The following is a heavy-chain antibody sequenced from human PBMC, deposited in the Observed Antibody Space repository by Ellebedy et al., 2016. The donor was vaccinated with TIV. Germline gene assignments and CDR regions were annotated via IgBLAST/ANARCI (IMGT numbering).Heavy chain of an antibody. Sequence: GESLKISCAASGFTFSGYWMSWVRQAPGKGLEWVANIKQDGSEKYYVASVKGRFTISRDNAKNSLYLQMNSLRAEDTAVYYCARQTVATSVNDAFDIWGLGTVVTVSS. CDR1: GFTFSGYW. V-gene: IGHV3-7*01. D-gene: IGHD4-17*01. CDR2: IKQDGSEK. CDR3: ARQTVATSVNDAFDI. J-gene: IGHJ3*02.